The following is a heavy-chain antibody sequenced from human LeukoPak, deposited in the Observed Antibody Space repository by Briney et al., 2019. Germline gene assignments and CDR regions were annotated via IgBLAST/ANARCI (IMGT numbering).Heavy chain of an antibody. CDR2: MYYSGST. J-gene: IGHJ5*02. D-gene: IGHD3-22*01. CDR1: GGSISSGDYY. Sequence: PSQTLSLTCTVSGGSISSGDYYWSWIRQPPGKGLEWSAYMYYSGSTYYKPSLKSRVTMSADTYKYQLSLKLSSVTAADTAVYYCARPYYYDSRIDPWGQGILVTVSS. V-gene: IGHV4-30-4*01. CDR3: ARPYYYDSRIDP.